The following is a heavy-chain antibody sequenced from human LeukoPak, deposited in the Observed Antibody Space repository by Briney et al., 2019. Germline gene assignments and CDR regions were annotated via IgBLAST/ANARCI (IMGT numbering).Heavy chain of an antibody. CDR2: ITSSSSYI. D-gene: IGHD6-13*01. J-gene: IGHJ1*01. V-gene: IGHV3-21*01. CDR3: ARGGAAAALR. Sequence: GGSLRLSCAASGFTLSSYSMNWVRQAPGRGLEWVSSITSSSSYIYYADSVKGRFTISRDNAKNSLYLQMNSLRAEDTAVYYCARGGAAAALRWGQGTLVTVSS. CDR1: GFTLSSYS.